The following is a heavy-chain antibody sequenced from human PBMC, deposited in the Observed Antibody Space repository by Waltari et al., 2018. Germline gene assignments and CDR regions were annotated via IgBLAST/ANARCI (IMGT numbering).Heavy chain of an antibody. CDR3: ARGRGLQGFNFYYDMDV. V-gene: IGHV4-4*07. CDR2: VFSSGST. J-gene: IGHJ6*03. D-gene: IGHD4-4*01. CDR1: GGFVNNLS. Sequence: QVHLQESGPGRLQPSETLSLTCPVSGGFVNNLSWSWIRRPAGKGLEWIGRVFSSGSTNYNSSLKSRVTMSVDTSKNQISLKLTSVTAADTGIYYCARGRGLQGFNFYYDMDVWGKGSAVTVSS.